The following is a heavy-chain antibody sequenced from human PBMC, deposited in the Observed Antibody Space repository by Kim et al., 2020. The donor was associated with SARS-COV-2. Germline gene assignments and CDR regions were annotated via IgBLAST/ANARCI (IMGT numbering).Heavy chain of an antibody. CDR2: ISAYNGNT. J-gene: IGHJ6*02. D-gene: IGHD2-2*02. V-gene: IGHV1-18*04. Sequence: ASVKVSCKASGYTFTSYGISWVRQAPGQGLEWMGWISAYNGNTNYAQKLQGRVTMTTDTSTSTAYMELRSLRSDDTAVYYCARRCSSTSCYTLTHYYYGMDVWGQGTTVTVSS. CDR3: ARRCSSTSCYTLTHYYYGMDV. CDR1: GYTFTSYG.